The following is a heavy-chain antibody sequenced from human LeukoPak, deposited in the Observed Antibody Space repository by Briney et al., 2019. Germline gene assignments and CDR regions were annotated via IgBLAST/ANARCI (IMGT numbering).Heavy chain of an antibody. J-gene: IGHJ4*02. CDR1: GFTFSSYA. V-gene: IGHV3-23*01. CDR2: ISGSGGST. Sequence: GGSLRLSCAASGFTFSSYAMSWVRQAPGKGLEWVSAISGSGGSTYYADSVKGRFTISRDNSKNTLYLQTNSLRAEDTAVYYCAKDQYSSGWYTLDYWGQGTLVTVSS. CDR3: AKDQYSSGWYTLDY. D-gene: IGHD6-19*01.